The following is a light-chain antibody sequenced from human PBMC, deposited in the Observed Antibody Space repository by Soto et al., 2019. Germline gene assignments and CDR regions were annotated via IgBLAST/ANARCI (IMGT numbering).Light chain of an antibody. V-gene: IGLV2-8*01. Sequence: QSALTQPPSASGSPGQSVTISCTGTSSDVGGYNYVSWYQQHPGKAPKLMIYEVSKRPSGVPDRFSGSKSGNTASLTVSGLEAEDESDYCCSSYARSKVVFGGGTKLTVL. CDR3: SSYARSKVV. CDR2: EVS. CDR1: SSDVGGYNY. J-gene: IGLJ2*01.